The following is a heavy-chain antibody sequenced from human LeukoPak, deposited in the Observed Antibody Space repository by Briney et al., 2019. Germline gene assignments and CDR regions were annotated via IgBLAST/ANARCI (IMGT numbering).Heavy chain of an antibody. J-gene: IGHJ4*02. Sequence: SETLSLTCAVYGGSFSGYYWSWIRQPPGKGLEWIGEINHSGSTNYNPSLKSRVTISVDTSKNQFSLKLSSVTAADTAVYYCARVRWYSGSYAQGFVDYWGQGTLVTVSS. CDR1: GGSFSGYY. V-gene: IGHV4-34*01. CDR2: INHSGST. CDR3: ARVRWYSGSYAQGFVDY. D-gene: IGHD1-26*01.